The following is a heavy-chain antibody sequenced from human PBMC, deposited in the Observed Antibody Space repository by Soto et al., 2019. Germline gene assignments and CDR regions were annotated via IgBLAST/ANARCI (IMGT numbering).Heavy chain of an antibody. CDR2: ISSSGSTI. J-gene: IGHJ6*03. V-gene: IGHV3-11*01. CDR3: ARDILTGYLTYYYYYYMDV. Sequence: QVQLVESGGGLVKPGGSLRLSCAASGFTFSDYYMSWIRQAPGKGLEWVSYISSSGSTIYYADSVKGRFTISRDNAKNSLYLQINSLRAEDTAVYYCARDILTGYLTYYYYYYMDVWGKGTTVTVSS. CDR1: GFTFSDYY. D-gene: IGHD3-9*01.